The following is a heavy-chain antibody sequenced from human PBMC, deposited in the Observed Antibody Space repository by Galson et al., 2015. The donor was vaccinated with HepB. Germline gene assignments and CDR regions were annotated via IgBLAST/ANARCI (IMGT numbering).Heavy chain of an antibody. J-gene: IGHJ4*02. CDR3: ARSSYSGNDY. D-gene: IGHD1-26*01. CDR1: GYNFNYYA. CDR2: INTNTGNP. Sequence: SVKVSCKASGYNFNYYAMNWVRQAPGQGLEWMGWINTNTGNPMYAQGFTGRFVFSLDTSVNTTYLQITSLKADDTAVYYCARSSYSGNDYWGQGTLVTVSS. V-gene: IGHV7-4-1*02.